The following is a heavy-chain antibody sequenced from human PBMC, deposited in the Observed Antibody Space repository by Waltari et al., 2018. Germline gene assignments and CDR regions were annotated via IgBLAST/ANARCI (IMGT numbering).Heavy chain of an antibody. Sequence: EVQLVESGGGLIQPGGSLRLSCAASVFTVSSNYISWVRQAPGKGLEWVSVIYSGGSTYYADSVKGRFTISRDNSKNTLYLQMNSLRAEDTAVYYCARDRRDYYYYYGMDVWGQGTTVTVSS. CDR1: VFTVSSNY. V-gene: IGHV3-53*01. CDR2: IYSGGST. J-gene: IGHJ6*02. CDR3: ARDRRDYYYYYGMDV.